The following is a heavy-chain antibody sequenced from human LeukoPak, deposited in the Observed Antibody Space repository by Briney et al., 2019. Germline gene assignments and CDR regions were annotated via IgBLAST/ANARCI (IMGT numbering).Heavy chain of an antibody. V-gene: IGHV1-2*06. CDR1: GYTFTGYY. CDR2: INPNSGGT. CDR3: ARVRTLTGDACYFDY. Sequence: ASVKVSCKASGYTFTGYYMHWVRQAPGQGLEWMGRINPNSGGTNSAQKFQGRVTMTRDTSISTAYMELSRLRSDDTAVYYCARVRTLTGDACYFDYWGQGTLVTVSS. D-gene: IGHD7-27*01. J-gene: IGHJ4*02.